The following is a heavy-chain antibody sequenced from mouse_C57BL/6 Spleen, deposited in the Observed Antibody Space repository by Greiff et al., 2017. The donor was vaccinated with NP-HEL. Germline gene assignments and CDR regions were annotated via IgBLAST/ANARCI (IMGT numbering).Heavy chain of an antibody. CDR1: YTFTDYYM. Sequence: VQLQESGPELVKPGASVKMSCKASGYTFTDYYMHWVKQKPGKGLEWIGEIYPGSGNTYYNEKFKGKATLTADTSSSTAYMQLSSLTSEDSAVYFCARKVDYYAMDYWGQGTSVTVSS. V-gene: IGHV1-83*01. CDR3: RKVDYYAMDY. J-gene: IGHJ4*01. CDR2: YPGSGNTY.